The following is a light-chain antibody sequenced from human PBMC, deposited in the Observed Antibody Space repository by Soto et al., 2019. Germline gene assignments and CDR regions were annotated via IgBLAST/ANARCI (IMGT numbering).Light chain of an antibody. J-gene: IGKJ5*01. CDR3: QQRSNWPIT. V-gene: IGKV3-11*01. CDR2: DAS. Sequence: EIVLTQSPATLSLSPGERATLSCSTSQSVSSYLAWYQQKPGQAPRLLIYDASKGATGIPARFRGSGSGTDFTLTLSSLEPEDFAVYYCQQRSNWPITFGQGTRPEIK. CDR1: QSVSSY.